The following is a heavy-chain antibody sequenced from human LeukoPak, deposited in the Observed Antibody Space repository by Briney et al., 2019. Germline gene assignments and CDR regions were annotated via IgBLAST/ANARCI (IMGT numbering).Heavy chain of an antibody. CDR3: VKDSYYYDNSGYYYVKDH. J-gene: IGHJ4*02. V-gene: IGHV3-23*01. D-gene: IGHD3-22*01. Sequence: GGSLRLSCAASGFTFSSYAMNWVRQAPGKGLEWVSGISGSGGTKYYADSVQGRFTISRDNSKNTLYVQMNSLRADDTAIYYCVKDSYYYDNSGYYYVKDHWGQGTLVTVSS. CDR2: ISGSGGTK. CDR1: GFTFSSYA.